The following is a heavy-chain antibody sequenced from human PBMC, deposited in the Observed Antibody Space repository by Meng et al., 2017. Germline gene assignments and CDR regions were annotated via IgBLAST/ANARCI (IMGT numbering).Heavy chain of an antibody. CDR3: ARGDYYDSSGYYSFWYFQH. J-gene: IGHJ1*01. Sequence: QVSLGQAGGEVKKPRASVKVSCKASGYTFTGYYMHWVRQAPGQGLEWMGRINPNSGGTNYAQKFQGRVTMTRDTSISTAYMELSRLRSDDTAVYYCARGDYYDSSGYYSFWYFQHWGQGTLVTVSS. D-gene: IGHD3-22*01. V-gene: IGHV1-2*06. CDR1: GYTFTGYY. CDR2: INPNSGGT.